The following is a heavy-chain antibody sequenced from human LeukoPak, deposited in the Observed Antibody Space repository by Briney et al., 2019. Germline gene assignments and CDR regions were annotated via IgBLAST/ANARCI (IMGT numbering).Heavy chain of an antibody. Sequence: GGSLRRSGAAYGFAFSTFEMSWVGQSPGKGLEGVSFISASDGRAYYADSVKGRFTVSRDNSKNTLWLQMNSLRVEDTAVYNCVKGGWLDYWGQGTLVTVSS. CDR1: GFAFSTFE. V-gene: IGHV3-23*01. J-gene: IGHJ4*02. D-gene: IGHD6-19*01. CDR3: VKGGWLDY. CDR2: ISASDGRA.